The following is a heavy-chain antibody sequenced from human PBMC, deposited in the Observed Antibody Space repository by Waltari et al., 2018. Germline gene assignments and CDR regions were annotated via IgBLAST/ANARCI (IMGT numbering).Heavy chain of an antibody. CDR3: AKDPRDWVGTSHPDY. CDR1: GFTFSSYA. J-gene: IGHJ4*02. D-gene: IGHD1-1*01. V-gene: IGHV3-23*03. CDR2: IYSGGST. Sequence: EVQLLESGGGLVQPGGSLRLSCAASGFTFSSYAMSWVRPAPGKGVEGASGIYSGGSTYDADAVKGRFTISRDNSKNTLYLQMNILRAEDTAVYYCAKDPRDWVGTSHPDYCGQGTLVTVSS.